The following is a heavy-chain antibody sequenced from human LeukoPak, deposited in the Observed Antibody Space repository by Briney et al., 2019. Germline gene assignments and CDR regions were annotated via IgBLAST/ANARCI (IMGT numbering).Heavy chain of an antibody. V-gene: IGHV3-20*04. CDR1: GFTFSSYW. J-gene: IGHJ3*02. CDR2: INWNGGST. CDR3: ARDFLPLVDDAFDI. Sequence: PGGSLRLSCAASGFTFSSYWMHWVRQAPGKGLEWVSGINWNGGSTGYADSVKGRFTISRDNAKNSLYLQMNSLRAEDTALYYCARDFLPLVDDAFDIWGQGTMVTVSS. D-gene: IGHD2-15*01.